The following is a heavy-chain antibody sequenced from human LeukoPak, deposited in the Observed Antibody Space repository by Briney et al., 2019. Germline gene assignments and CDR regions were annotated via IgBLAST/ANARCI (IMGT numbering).Heavy chain of an antibody. CDR3: ARDFSSSSTVYYYYYMDV. J-gene: IGHJ6*03. V-gene: IGHV4-39*07. CDR2: IYYSGTT. CDR1: GGSISSNSYY. Sequence: SETLSLTCTVSGGSISSNSYYWGRIRQPPGKGLEWIGSIYYSGTTYYNPSLKSRVTISLDTSKNQFSLKLSSVTAADTAIYYCARDFSSSSTVYYYYYMDVWGKGATVTVSS. D-gene: IGHD6-6*01.